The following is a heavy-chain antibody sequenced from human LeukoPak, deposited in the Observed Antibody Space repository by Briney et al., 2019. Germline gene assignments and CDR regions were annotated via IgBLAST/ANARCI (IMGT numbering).Heavy chain of an antibody. Sequence: PSETLSLTCAVYGGSFSGYYWSWIRQPPGKGLEWIGEINHSGSTNYNPSLKSRVTISVDTSKNQFSLKLSSVTAADTAVYYCGGGIAARYYGMDVWGQGTTVTVSS. CDR1: GGSFSGYY. D-gene: IGHD6-6*01. CDR2: INHSGST. CDR3: GGGIAARYYGMDV. J-gene: IGHJ6*02. V-gene: IGHV4-34*01.